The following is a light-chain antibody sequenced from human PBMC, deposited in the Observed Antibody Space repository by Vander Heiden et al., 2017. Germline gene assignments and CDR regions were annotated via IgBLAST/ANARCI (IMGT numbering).Light chain of an antibody. CDR2: SNN. CDR3: AAWDDSLNGRVV. Sequence: QSVLTQPPSASGTPGQRVTISCCGSSPNIGSNTGNWYQQLPGTAPKLLIYSNNQRPSGVPDRFSGSKSGTSASLAISGLQSEDEADYYCAAWDDSLNGRVVFGGGTKLTVL. CDR1: SPNIGSNT. J-gene: IGLJ2*01. V-gene: IGLV1-44*01.